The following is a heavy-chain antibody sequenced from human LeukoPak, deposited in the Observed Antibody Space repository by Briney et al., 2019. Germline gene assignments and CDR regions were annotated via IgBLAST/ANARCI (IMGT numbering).Heavy chain of an antibody. CDR3: ARLRRSRLAEFDY. V-gene: IGHV4-38-2*02. Sequence: SETLSLTCTVSGYFISSGYYWGWIRQPPGKGLRWIGSISHSGSTYYNPSLKSRVTISVDTSKNQFSLKLSSLTAADTAVYYCARLRRSRLAEFDYWGQGTLVTVSS. CDR2: ISHSGST. CDR1: GYFISSGYY. J-gene: IGHJ4*02. D-gene: IGHD3-3*02.